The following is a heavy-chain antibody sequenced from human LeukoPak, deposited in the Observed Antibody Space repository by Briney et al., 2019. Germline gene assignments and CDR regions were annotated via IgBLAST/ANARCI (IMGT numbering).Heavy chain of an antibody. D-gene: IGHD1-26*01. J-gene: IGHJ4*02. Sequence: GGSLRLSCAASGLTFSSYAMSWVRQAPGKGLEWVSAISGSGGSTYYADSVKGRFTISRDNSKNTLYLQMNSLRAEDTAVYYCAKVGGGGSYYYFDYWGQGTLVTVSS. CDR3: AKVGGGGSYYYFDY. V-gene: IGHV3-23*01. CDR2: ISGSGGST. CDR1: GLTFSSYA.